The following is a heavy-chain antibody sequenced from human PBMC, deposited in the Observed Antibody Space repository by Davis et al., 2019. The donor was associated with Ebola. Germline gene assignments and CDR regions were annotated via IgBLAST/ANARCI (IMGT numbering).Heavy chain of an antibody. J-gene: IGHJ6*03. CDR1: GFTFSSYW. D-gene: IGHD6-13*01. Sequence: PGGSLRLSCAASGFTFSSYWMSWVRQAPGKGLEWVANIKQDGSEKYYVDSVKGRFTISRDNAKNSLYLQMNSLRAEDTAVYYCARLRQQLAYYYYYYMDVWGKGTTVTVSS. CDR3: ARLRQQLAYYYYYYMDV. V-gene: IGHV3-7*01. CDR2: IKQDGSEK.